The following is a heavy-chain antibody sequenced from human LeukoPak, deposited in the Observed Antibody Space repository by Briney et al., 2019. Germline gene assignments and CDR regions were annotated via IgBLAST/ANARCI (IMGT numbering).Heavy chain of an antibody. J-gene: IGHJ3*02. CDR1: DNSITTSDYY. CDR3: ARHPRKVGATKSRAFDI. V-gene: IGHV4-39*01. Sequence: KSSETLSLTCSVSDNSITTSDYYWGWIRQPPGKGLEWIGEINHSGSTNYNPSLKSRVTISVDTSKNQFSLKLSSVTAADTAVYYCARHPRKVGATKSRAFDIWGQGTMVTVSS. D-gene: IGHD1-26*01. CDR2: INHSGST.